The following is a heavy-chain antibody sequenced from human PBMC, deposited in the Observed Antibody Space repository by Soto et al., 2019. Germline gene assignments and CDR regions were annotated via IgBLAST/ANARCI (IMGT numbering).Heavy chain of an antibody. D-gene: IGHD3-3*01. Sequence: SETLSHTCTVSGGSISSYYWSWIRQPPGKGLEWIGYIYYSGSTNYNPSLKSRVTISVDTSKNQFSLKLSSVTAADTAVYYCARVFYDFWSGYSIDYWGQGTLVTVS. CDR3: ARVFYDFWSGYSIDY. J-gene: IGHJ4*02. CDR1: GGSISSYY. CDR2: IYYSGST. V-gene: IGHV4-59*01.